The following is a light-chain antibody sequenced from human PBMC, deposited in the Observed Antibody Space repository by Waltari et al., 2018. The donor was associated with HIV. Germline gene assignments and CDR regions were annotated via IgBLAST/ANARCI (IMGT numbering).Light chain of an antibody. CDR3: VSYTEKDTFLL. J-gene: IGLJ2*01. CDR1: RTDIGTYNL. V-gene: IGLV2-8*01. CDR2: HVT. Sequence: QSALTPPPPASGSPGQSVAIPFTGSRTDIGTYNLVSWYHHHPGKAPKLLIYHVTRRPPGIPDRFSGTKSGYTASLTVSDLQVEDEADYYCVSYTEKDTFLLFGGGTKLAV.